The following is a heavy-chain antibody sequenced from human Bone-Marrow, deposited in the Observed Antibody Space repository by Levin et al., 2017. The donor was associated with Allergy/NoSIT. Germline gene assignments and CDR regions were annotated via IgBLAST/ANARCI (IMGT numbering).Heavy chain of an antibody. CDR3: ARSLVGATFDF. V-gene: IGHV1-2*02. D-gene: IGHD1-26*01. Sequence: ASVKVSCKASGYSFTDFYIHWVRQAPGLGLEWMGLINPLNGGIKYAPKFQGRVTMTRDTPMTTAYMELTNLRSDDTAVYCCARSLVGATFDFWGQGTLVTVSS. J-gene: IGHJ4*01. CDR1: GYSFTDFY. CDR2: INPLNGGI.